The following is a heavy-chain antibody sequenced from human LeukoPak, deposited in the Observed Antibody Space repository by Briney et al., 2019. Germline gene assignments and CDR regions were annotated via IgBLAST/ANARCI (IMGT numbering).Heavy chain of an antibody. CDR3: ARFSVGARPHIYYYYGMDV. D-gene: IGHD1-26*01. CDR1: GYTFTSYG. J-gene: IGHJ6*02. Sequence: ASVKVSCKASGYTFTSYGISWVRQAPGQGLEWMGWISAYNGNTNYAQKLQGRVTMTTDTSTSTAYMELRSLRSDDTAVYYCARFSVGARPHIYYYYGMDVWGQGTTVTVSS. V-gene: IGHV1-18*01. CDR2: ISAYNGNT.